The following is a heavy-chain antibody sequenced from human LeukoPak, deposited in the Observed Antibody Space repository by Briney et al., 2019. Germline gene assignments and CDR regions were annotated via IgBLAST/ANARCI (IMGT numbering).Heavy chain of an antibody. CDR3: AKHYIGSGTYLDF. V-gene: IGHV3-23*01. CDR1: GFTFSSCS. J-gene: IGHJ4*02. D-gene: IGHD3-10*01. CDR2: ISASADDT. Sequence: PGGSLRLSCAASGFTFSSCSMSWVRQAPGKGLEWVSGISASADDTVYADSVKGRFTVSRDNSKNTLYMQMNTLGAEDTAVYYCAKHYIGSGTYLDFWGQGTLVPVSS.